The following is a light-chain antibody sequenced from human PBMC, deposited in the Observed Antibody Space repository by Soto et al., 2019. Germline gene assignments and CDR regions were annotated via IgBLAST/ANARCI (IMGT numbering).Light chain of an antibody. J-gene: IGKJ1*01. CDR3: QQPNSYPQT. Sequence: DIQLTQSPSFLSASVGDRVTITCRASQDINNYLAWYQQKPGKAPKLLIYAASTLQSGVPSRFSGSGSGTEFTLTVSSLQPEDFATYYCQQPNSYPQTFGQGTKVEIK. CDR1: QDINNY. V-gene: IGKV1-9*01. CDR2: AAS.